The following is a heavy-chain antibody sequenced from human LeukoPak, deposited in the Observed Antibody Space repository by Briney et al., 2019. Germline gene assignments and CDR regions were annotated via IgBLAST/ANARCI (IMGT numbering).Heavy chain of an antibody. V-gene: IGHV4-39*02. CDR2: IYYSGST. CDR1: TGSISSSSYY. Sequence: SETLSLTCTVSTGSISSSSYYWGWIRQPPGKGLEWIGSIYYSGSTYYNPSLKSRVTVSVDTSKNHLSLKLSSVTAADTAVYYCARLIAVGYNSFDPWAKGNLVSVSS. J-gene: IGHJ5*02. CDR3: ARLIAVGYNSFDP. D-gene: IGHD2-15*01.